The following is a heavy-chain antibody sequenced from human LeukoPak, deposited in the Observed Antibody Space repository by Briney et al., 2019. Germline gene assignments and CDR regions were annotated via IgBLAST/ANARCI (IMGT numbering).Heavy chain of an antibody. CDR1: GFVFSRDN. D-gene: IGHD2-2*01. CDR2: ISEAI. CDR3: ARDHRYCSSTSCYYYYYMDV. V-gene: IGHV3-48*04. J-gene: IGHJ6*03. Sequence: GGSLRLSCIASGFVFSRDNMNWVRRAPGKGLEWVAHISEAIYYADSVKGRFTISRDNAKNSLYLQMNSLRAEDTAVYYCARDHRYCSSTSCYYYYYMDVWGKGTTVTVSS.